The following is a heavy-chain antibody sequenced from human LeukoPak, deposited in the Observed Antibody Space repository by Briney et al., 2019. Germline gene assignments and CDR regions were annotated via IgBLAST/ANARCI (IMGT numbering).Heavy chain of an antibody. Sequence: PSETLSLTCTVSGGSISSYYWSWIRQPPGKGLEWIGYIYYSGSTNYNPSLKSRATISVDTSKNQFSLKLSSVTAADTAVYYCARDMSVRGSYDAFDIWGQGTMVTVSS. J-gene: IGHJ3*02. D-gene: IGHD1-26*01. V-gene: IGHV4-59*01. CDR1: GGSISSYY. CDR3: ARDMSVRGSYDAFDI. CDR2: IYYSGST.